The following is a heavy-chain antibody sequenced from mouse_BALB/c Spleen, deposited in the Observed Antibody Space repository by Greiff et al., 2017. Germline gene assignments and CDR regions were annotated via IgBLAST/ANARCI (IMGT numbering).Heavy chain of an antibody. CDR1: GYTFTSYV. J-gene: IGHJ4*01. Sequence: EVQLQQSGPELVKPGASVKMSCKASGYTFTSYVMHWVKQKPGQGLEWIGYINPYNDGTKYNEKFKGKATLTSDKSSSTAYMELSSLTSEDSAVYCCARDYYGSSRYAMDYWGQGTSVTVSA. CDR2: INPYNDGT. V-gene: IGHV1-14*01. CDR3: ARDYYGSSRYAMDY. D-gene: IGHD1-1*01.